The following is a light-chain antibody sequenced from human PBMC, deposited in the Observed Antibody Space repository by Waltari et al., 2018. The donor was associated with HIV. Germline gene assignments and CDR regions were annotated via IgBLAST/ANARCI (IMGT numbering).Light chain of an antibody. J-gene: IGLJ3*02. CDR3: QTTDDTAGV. CDR2: QDN. CDR1: KLGDKY. Sequence: SYELTQPPSVSVSPGQTATITCSGYKLGDKYACWYQQRPGQSPILIIYQDNKRPSGIPERFSGSNSGNTATLTISGTQAMDEADYYCQTTDDTAGVFGGGTKLTVL. V-gene: IGLV3-1*01.